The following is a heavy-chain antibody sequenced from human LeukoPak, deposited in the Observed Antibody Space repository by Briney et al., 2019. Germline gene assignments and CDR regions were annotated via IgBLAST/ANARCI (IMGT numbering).Heavy chain of an antibody. D-gene: IGHD2-2*01. CDR3: ATVGGSCSSSNCYAYFDY. V-gene: IGHV3-23*01. CDR2: ITDNGGST. Sequence: GGSLRLSCAASGFTLSSSAMTWVRPARGKGLDWVGIITDNGGSTFYADSVMGRFTISRDTSKNTLYLQMNSLKDDDTAVYYCATVGGSCSSSNCYAYFDYWGQGTLVTVSS. J-gene: IGHJ4*02. CDR1: GFTLSSSA.